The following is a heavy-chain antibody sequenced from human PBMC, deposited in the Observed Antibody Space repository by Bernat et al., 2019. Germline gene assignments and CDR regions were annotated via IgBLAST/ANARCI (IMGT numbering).Heavy chain of an antibody. Sequence: TFSSYGMHWVRQAPGKGLEWVAVIWYDGSNKYYADSVKGRFTISRDNSKNTLYLQMNSLRAEDTAIYYCARDGARWLDYWGQGTLVTVSS. J-gene: IGHJ4*02. D-gene: IGHD2-15*01. CDR1: TFSSYG. V-gene: IGHV3-33*01. CDR3: ARDGARWLDY. CDR2: IWYDGSNK.